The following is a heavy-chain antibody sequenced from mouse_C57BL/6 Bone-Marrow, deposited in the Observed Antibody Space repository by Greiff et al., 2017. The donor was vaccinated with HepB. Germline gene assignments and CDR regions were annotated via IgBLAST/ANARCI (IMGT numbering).Heavy chain of an antibody. CDR2: INPSSGYT. Sequence: QVQLQQSGAELAKPGASVKMSCKASGYTFTSYWMHWVKQRPGKGLEWIGYINPSSGYTKYNQKFKDKATLTADKSSSTAYMQLSSLTYEDSAVYVCARSTYDYDGVRAMAYWGQGTSVTVSS. D-gene: IGHD2-4*01. CDR3: ARSTYDYDGVRAMAY. J-gene: IGHJ4*01. V-gene: IGHV1-7*01. CDR1: GYTFTSYW.